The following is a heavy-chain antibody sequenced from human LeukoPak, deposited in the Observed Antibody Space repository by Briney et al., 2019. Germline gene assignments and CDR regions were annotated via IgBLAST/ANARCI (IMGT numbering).Heavy chain of an antibody. J-gene: IGHJ4*02. V-gene: IGHV4-59*01. CDR2: IYYSGST. CDR3: ARVTGYVIEDNFDY. CDR1: GGSISSYY. Sequence: TSETLSLTCTVSGGSISSYYWSWIRQPPGKGLEWIGYIYYSGSTNYNPSLKSRVTISVDTSKNQFSLKLRSVTAADTAVYYCARVTGYVIEDNFDYWGQGTLVTVSS. D-gene: IGHD2-15*01.